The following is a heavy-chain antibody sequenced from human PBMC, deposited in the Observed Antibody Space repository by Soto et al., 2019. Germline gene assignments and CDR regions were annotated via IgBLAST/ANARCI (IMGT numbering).Heavy chain of an antibody. V-gene: IGHV2-5*02. CDR2: IYWDDSK. CDR3: AQKGPHYFGY. Sequence: QITLKESGPTLVKPTQPLTLTCTFSGFSLSTRDVGVGWIRQPPGKALEWLAVIYWDDSKHYSPSLKTRATITKDTSKNQVALTVTNMDPVDTATYYCAQKGPHYFGYWGQGALVTVSS. CDR1: GFSLSTRDVG. J-gene: IGHJ4*02.